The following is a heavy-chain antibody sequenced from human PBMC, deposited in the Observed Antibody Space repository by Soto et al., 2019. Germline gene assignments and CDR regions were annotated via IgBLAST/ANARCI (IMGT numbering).Heavy chain of an antibody. CDR1: GGSMISYY. CDR2: IYYAGST. V-gene: IGHV4-59*08. CDR3: ARHYGGYSYGIDY. Sequence: SETLSLTCTVSGGSMISYYWSWIRQPPGRGLEWIGFIYYAGSTNYNPSLKSRVTISVDTSKNQFSLKLSSVTAADTAVYYCARHYGGYSYGIDYWGQGTLVTVSS. J-gene: IGHJ4*02. D-gene: IGHD5-18*01.